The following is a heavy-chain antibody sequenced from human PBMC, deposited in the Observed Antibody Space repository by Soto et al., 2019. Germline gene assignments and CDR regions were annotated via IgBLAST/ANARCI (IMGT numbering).Heavy chain of an antibody. V-gene: IGHV3-21*01. CDR3: ARRAGQLVLDAFDI. CDR2: ISSSSSYI. Sequence: EVQLVESGGGLVKPGGSLRLSCAASGFTFSSYSMNWVRQAPGKGLEWVSSISSSSSYIYYADSVKGRFTISRDNAKNSLYRQMNSLRAEDTAVYYCARRAGQLVLDAFDIWGQGTMVTVSS. J-gene: IGHJ3*02. CDR1: GFTFSSYS. D-gene: IGHD6-6*01.